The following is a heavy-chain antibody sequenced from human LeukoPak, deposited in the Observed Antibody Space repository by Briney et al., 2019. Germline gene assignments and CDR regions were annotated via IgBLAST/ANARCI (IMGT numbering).Heavy chain of an antibody. J-gene: IGHJ4*02. CDR1: GFTVSSNY. V-gene: IGHV3-53*01. D-gene: IGHD3-22*01. CDR3: ARAGSITMIVVVISEFDY. CDR2: IYSGGST. Sequence: GGSLRLSCAASGFTVSSNYMSWVRQAPGKGLEWVSVIYSGGSTYYADSVKGRFTISRDNSKNTLYLQMNSLRAEDTAVYYCARAGSITMIVVVISEFDYWGQGTLVTVSS.